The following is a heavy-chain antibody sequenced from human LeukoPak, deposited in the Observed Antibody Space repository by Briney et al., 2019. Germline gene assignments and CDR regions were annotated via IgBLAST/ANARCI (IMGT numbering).Heavy chain of an antibody. CDR3: ARDGSSSSKFDY. J-gene: IGHJ4*02. Sequence: GRSLRLSCAASGFTFSSYAMHWVRQAPGKGLEWVTVISYDGSNKYYADSVKGRFTISRDNSKNTLYLQMNSLRAEDTAVYYCARDGSSSSKFDYWGQGTLVTVSS. V-gene: IGHV3-30*04. CDR2: ISYDGSNK. CDR1: GFTFSSYA. D-gene: IGHD6-6*01.